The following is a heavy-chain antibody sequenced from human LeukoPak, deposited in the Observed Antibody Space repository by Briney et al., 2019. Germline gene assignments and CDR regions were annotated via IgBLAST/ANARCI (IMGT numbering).Heavy chain of an antibody. CDR3: ASEDIVGASLGGY. J-gene: IGHJ4*02. V-gene: IGHV4-34*01. Sequence: SETLSLTCAVYGGSFSGYYWSWIRQPPGKGLEWIGEINHSGSTNYNPSPKSRVTISVDTSKNQFSLKLSSVTAADTAVYYCASEDIVGASLGGYWGQGTLVTVSS. D-gene: IGHD1-26*01. CDR2: INHSGST. CDR1: GGSFSGYY.